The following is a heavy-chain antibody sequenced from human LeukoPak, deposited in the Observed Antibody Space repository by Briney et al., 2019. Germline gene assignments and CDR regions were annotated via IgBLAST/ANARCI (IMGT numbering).Heavy chain of an antibody. CDR2: IIPIFGTA. D-gene: IGHD5-18*01. J-gene: IGHJ6*03. CDR3: AAVDTAMVLSSFYYYMDV. V-gene: IGHV1-69*05. Sequence: SVKVSCKASGGTFTSCAISWVRQAPGQGLEWMGGIIPIFGTANYAQKFQGRVTITTDESTSTAYMELSSLRSEDTAVYYCAAVDTAMVLSSFYYYMDVWGKGTTATVSS. CDR1: GGTFTSCA.